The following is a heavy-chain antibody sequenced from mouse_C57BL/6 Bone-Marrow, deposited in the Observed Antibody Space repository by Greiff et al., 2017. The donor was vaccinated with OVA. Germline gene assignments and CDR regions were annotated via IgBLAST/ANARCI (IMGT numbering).Heavy chain of an antibody. CDR2: IDPSDSYT. D-gene: IGHD2-2*01. CDR3: ARMVNPFAY. CDR1: GYTFTSYW. Sequence: QQSCKASGYTFTSYWMQWVKQRPGQGLEWIGEIDPSDSYTNYNQKFKGKATLTVDTSSSTAYMHLSSLTSEDSAVYYCARMVNPFAYWGQGTLVTVSA. V-gene: IGHV1-50*01. J-gene: IGHJ3*01.